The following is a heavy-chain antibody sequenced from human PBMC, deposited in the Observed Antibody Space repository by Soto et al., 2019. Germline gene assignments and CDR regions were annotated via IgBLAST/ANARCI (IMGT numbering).Heavy chain of an antibody. CDR3: ARRGLEPDY. CDR2: INPDNGNT. Sequence: QVQLVQSGPEVKKPGASVKVSCKASGYTFSNHGISWVRQAPGQGLEWMGWINPDNGNTNYAQKPQGRVTMTTDTSTSTAYMELTSLRSDDTATYYCARRGLEPDYWCQGTLVTVSS. CDR1: GYTFSNHG. V-gene: IGHV1-18*01. J-gene: IGHJ4*02.